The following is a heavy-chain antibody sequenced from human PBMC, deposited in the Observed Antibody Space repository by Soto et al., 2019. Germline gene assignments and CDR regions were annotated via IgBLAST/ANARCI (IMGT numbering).Heavy chain of an antibody. CDR3: ARRARPDFYYMDV. J-gene: IGHJ6*03. D-gene: IGHD6-6*01. CDR2: ISGNGGGT. V-gene: IGHV3-64*01. Sequence: GGSLRLSCAASGFTFSSYAMSWVRQAPGKGLECVSAISGNGGGTYYANSVKGRFTISRDNSKNTVYLQMGSLRPEDMAVYYCARRARPDFYYMDVWGKGTTVTVSS. CDR1: GFTFSSYA.